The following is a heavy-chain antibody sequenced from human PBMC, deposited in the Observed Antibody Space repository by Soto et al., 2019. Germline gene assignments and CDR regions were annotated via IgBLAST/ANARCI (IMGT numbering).Heavy chain of an antibody. D-gene: IGHD5-18*01. Sequence: QVQLVQSGAEVKKPGSSVKVSCKASGGTFSSYAISWVRQAPGQGLEWMGGNIPIFGTANYAQKFQGRVTITADKSTSTAYMELSSLRSEDTAVYYCARDPVDTAMAYYYYGMDVWGQGTTVTVSS. CDR3: ARDPVDTAMAYYYYGMDV. J-gene: IGHJ6*02. CDR1: GGTFSSYA. V-gene: IGHV1-69*06. CDR2: NIPIFGTA.